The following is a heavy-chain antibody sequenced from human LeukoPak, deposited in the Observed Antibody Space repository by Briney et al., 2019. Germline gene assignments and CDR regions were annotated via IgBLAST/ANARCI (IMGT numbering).Heavy chain of an antibody. CDR2: IIPIFGTA. Sequence: SVKVSCKASGGTFSSYAISWVRQAPGQGLEWMGRIIPIFGTANYAQKFQGRVTITTDESTSTAYMELSSLRSDDTAVYYCARGGRDCSSTSCPWGNWFDPWGQGTLVTVSS. V-gene: IGHV1-69*05. D-gene: IGHD2-2*01. CDR1: GGTFSSYA. J-gene: IGHJ5*02. CDR3: ARGGRDCSSTSCPWGNWFDP.